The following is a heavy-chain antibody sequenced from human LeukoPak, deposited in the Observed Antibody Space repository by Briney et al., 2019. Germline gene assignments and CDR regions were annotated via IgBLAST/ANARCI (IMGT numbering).Heavy chain of an antibody. Sequence: SVKVSCKACGFTFTSSAVQWVRQARGQRLEWIGWIVVGSGNTNYVQKFQERVTITRDRSTSTAYMGLSSLRPEDTAVYSRAALLRGSGSYPPHWREGTLVTVP. CDR2: IVVGSGNT. V-gene: IGHV1-58*01. CDR1: GFTFTSSA. D-gene: IGHD3-10*01. J-gene: IGHJ4*02. CDR3: AALLRGSGSYPPH.